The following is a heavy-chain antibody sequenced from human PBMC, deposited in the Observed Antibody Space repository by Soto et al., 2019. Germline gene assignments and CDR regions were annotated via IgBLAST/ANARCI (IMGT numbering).Heavy chain of an antibody. D-gene: IGHD4-17*01. CDR2: ISWNSGSI. Sequence: VQLVESGGGLVQPGRSLRLSCAASGFTFDDYAMHWVRQAPGKGLEWVSGISWNSGSIGYADSVKGRFTISRDNAKNSLYLQMNSLRAEDTALYYCAKGNDYGDPLDYWGQGTLVTVSS. J-gene: IGHJ4*02. CDR1: GFTFDDYA. V-gene: IGHV3-9*01. CDR3: AKGNDYGDPLDY.